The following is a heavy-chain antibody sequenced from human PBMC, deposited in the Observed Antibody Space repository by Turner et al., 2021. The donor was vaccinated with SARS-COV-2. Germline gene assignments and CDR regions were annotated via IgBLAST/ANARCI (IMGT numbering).Heavy chain of an antibody. Sequence: DVQLVESGGGLGQPGGFLTLSCAASGPPFRSYTINWVRQAPGQGLEWIASISGSSGGINYADSVQGRFTVSRDNAQNSVHLQMDSLRHEDTAMYYCARDQWEPVHDAFDIWGQGTKVTVSS. J-gene: IGHJ3*02. V-gene: IGHV3-48*02. D-gene: IGHD1-26*01. CDR1: GPPFRSYT. CDR3: ARDQWEPVHDAFDI. CDR2: ISGSSGGI.